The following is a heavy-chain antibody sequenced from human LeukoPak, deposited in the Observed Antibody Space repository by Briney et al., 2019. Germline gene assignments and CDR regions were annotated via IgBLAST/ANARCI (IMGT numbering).Heavy chain of an antibody. V-gene: IGHV1-69*04. Sequence: SVKVSCKASGGTFSSYAISRVRQAPGQGLEWMGRIIPIFGIANYAQKFQGRVTITADKSTSTAYMELSSLGSEDTAVYYCAREDTIFGVVIRFDYWGQGTLVTVSS. D-gene: IGHD3-3*01. J-gene: IGHJ4*02. CDR1: GGTFSSYA. CDR2: IIPIFGIA. CDR3: AREDTIFGVVIRFDY.